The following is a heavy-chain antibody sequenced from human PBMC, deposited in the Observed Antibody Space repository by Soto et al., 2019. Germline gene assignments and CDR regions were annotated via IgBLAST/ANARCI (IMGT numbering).Heavy chain of an antibody. CDR2: IYYSGST. D-gene: IGHD2-21*01. V-gene: IGHV4-59*08. Sequence: LSLTCTVSGGSISSYYWSWIRQPPGKGLEWIGYIYYSGSTNYNPSLKSRVTISVDTSKNQFSLKLSSVTAADTAVYYCATLPPRIEVVKTEIPAWGQGTLVTVSS. CDR1: GGSISSYY. J-gene: IGHJ5*02. CDR3: ATLPPRIEVVKTEIPA.